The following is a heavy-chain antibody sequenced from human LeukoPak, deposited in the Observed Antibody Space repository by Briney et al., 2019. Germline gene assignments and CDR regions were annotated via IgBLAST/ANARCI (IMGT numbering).Heavy chain of an antibody. CDR1: GYTFSGYY. V-gene: IGHV1-2*02. CDR2: INPNSGGT. CDR3: ARNSRELLQYFDY. Sequence: ASVKVSCKASGYTFSGYYLHWVRQAPGQGLEWMGWINPNSGGTNYAQKFQGRVTMTRDTSISTAYMELSRLRSDDTAVYYCARNSRELLQYFDYWGQGTLVTVSS. J-gene: IGHJ4*02. D-gene: IGHD1-26*01.